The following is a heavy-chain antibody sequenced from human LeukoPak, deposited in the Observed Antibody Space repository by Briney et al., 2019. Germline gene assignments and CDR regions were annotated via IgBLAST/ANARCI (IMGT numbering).Heavy chain of an antibody. CDR2: ISAYNGNT. CDR3: ASRPPSETYFAVFDY. CDR1: GYTFTSYG. Sequence: ASVKVSCKASGYTFTSYGISWVRQAPGQGLEWMGWISAYNGNTNYAQKLQGRVTMTTDTSTSTAYMELRSLRSDDTAVYYCASRPPSETYFAVFDYWGQGTLVTVSS. J-gene: IGHJ4*02. D-gene: IGHD1-26*01. V-gene: IGHV1-18*01.